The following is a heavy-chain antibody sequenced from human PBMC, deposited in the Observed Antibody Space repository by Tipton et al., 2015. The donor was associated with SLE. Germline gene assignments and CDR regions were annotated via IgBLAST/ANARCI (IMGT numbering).Heavy chain of an antibody. CDR1: GGSFSGYY. CDR2: INHSGST. V-gene: IGHV4-34*01. D-gene: IGHD2-21*01. J-gene: IGHJ4*02. CDR3: ARVSSSTRYSFPFDF. Sequence: TLSLTCAVYGGSFSGYYWSWIRQPPGKGLEWIGEINHSGSTNYNPSLKSRVTISVDTSKNQFSLKLSSVTAADTAVYYCARVSSSTRYSFPFDFWGQGVLVTVSA.